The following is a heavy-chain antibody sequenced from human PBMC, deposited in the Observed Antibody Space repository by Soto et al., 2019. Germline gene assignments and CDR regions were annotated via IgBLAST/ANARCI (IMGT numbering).Heavy chain of an antibody. CDR1: VFTFSTYG. CDR3: ARVIRADSTSSNFYYYSGLDV. CDR2: ISNNGINK. Sequence: SLRLSCAASVFTFSTYGMHWVRQAPGKGLEWLAVISNNGINKYYADSVKGRFTISRDNSKDTLFLQMNSLRGEDTAIYYCARVIRADSTSSNFYYYSGLDVWGQGTTVTVSS. J-gene: IGHJ6*02. D-gene: IGHD6-6*01. V-gene: IGHV3-30*03.